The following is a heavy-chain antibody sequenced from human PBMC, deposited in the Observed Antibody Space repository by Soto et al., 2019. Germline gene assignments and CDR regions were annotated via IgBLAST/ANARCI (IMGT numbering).Heavy chain of an antibody. Sequence: PGGSLRLSCAASGFTFSSYSMSWVRQAPGKGLEWVSSISSSSSYIYYADSVKGRFTISRDNAKNSLYLQMNSLRAEDTAVYYCARDLRQLWSPFDYWGQGTLVTVSS. CDR3: ARDLRQLWSPFDY. J-gene: IGHJ4*02. V-gene: IGHV3-21*01. CDR1: GFTFSSYS. D-gene: IGHD5-18*01. CDR2: ISSSSSYI.